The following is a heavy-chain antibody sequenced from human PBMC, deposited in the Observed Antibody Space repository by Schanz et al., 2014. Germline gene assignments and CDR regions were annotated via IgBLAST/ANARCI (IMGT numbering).Heavy chain of an antibody. V-gene: IGHV3-23*04. J-gene: IGHJ6*02. CDR1: GFTFNNYD. CDR2: ISGGGGSA. CDR3: ARDPPGPPGYGMDV. Sequence: EVQLVESGGGLVQPGGSLRLSCAASGFTFNNYDMNWVRLVPGKGLECVSGISGGGGSAYYADSVKGRFTISRDNSKNTLYLQMNSLIAEDTAVYYCARDPPGPPGYGMDVWGQGTTVTVSS.